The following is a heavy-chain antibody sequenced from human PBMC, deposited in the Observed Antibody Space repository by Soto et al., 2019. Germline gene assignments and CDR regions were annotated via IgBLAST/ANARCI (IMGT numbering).Heavy chain of an antibody. V-gene: IGHV3-15*07. CDR2: IKSKTDGGTT. CDR1: GFTFSNAW. J-gene: IGHJ6*02. CDR3: TTDREQWLGYYYYGMDV. Sequence: PGXSLRLSCAASGFTFSNAWMNWFRQAPAKGLEWVGRIKSKTDGGTTDYAAPVKGRFTISRDDSKNTLYLQMNSLKTEDTAVYYCTTDREQWLGYYYYGMDVWGQGTTVTVSS. D-gene: IGHD6-19*01.